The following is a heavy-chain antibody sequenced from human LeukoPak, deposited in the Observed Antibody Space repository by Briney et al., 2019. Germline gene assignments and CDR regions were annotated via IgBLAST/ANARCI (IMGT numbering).Heavy chain of an antibody. CDR1: GFTFSTYG. D-gene: IGHD3-3*01. Sequence: GGTLRLSCAASGFTFSTYGMTWVRQAPGKGLEWVANIRQDGSEKYYVDSVKGRFSISRDNAKKSLYLQMNSLRAEDTAVYYCARDAKSTTIFGEVPNETTYYYYYYMDVWGKGTTVTVSS. CDR2: IRQDGSEK. CDR3: ARDAKSTTIFGEVPNETTYYYYYYMDV. J-gene: IGHJ6*03. V-gene: IGHV3-7*01.